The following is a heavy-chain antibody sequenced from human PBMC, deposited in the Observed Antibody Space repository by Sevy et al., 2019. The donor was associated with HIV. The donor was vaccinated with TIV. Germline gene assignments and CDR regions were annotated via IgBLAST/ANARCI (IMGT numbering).Heavy chain of an antibody. CDR1: GGSVSRYY. J-gene: IGHJ4*02. Sequence: SETLSLTCTVSGGSVSRYYWSWIRQPPGKGLEWIGYIYYSGSTNYNPSLKSRVTISVDTSKNQFSLKLSSVTAADTAVYYCARASYDFWSGYYTYYFDYWGQGTLVTVSS. V-gene: IGHV4-59*02. D-gene: IGHD3-3*01. CDR3: ARASYDFWSGYYTYYFDY. CDR2: IYYSGST.